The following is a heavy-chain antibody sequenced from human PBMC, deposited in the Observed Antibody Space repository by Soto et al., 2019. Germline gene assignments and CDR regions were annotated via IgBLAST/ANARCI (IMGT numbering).Heavy chain of an antibody. CDR2: IGPHNDKT. CDR3: ARDSRRLHDSCFDP. CDR1: GDTFSGYG. Sequence: GASVKVSCKASGDTFSGYGINWFRQAPGQGLEWMGWIGPHNDKTSIAQNFQGRVTMTTDTSTNTVYMELRSLRSDDTAVYYCARDSRRLHDSCFDPWGQGTLVTVSS. J-gene: IGHJ5*02. V-gene: IGHV1-18*01. D-gene: IGHD2-21*02.